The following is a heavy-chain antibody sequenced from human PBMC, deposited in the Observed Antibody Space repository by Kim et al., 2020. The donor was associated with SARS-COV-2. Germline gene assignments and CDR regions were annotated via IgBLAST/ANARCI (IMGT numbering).Heavy chain of an antibody. V-gene: IGHV2-5*01. Sequence: TQSLKSRLAITKDTSKNQVVLTMTNMDPVDTATYYCARRSSWYGWFDPWGQGTLVTVSS. CDR3: ARRSSWYGWFDP. D-gene: IGHD6-13*01. J-gene: IGHJ5*02.